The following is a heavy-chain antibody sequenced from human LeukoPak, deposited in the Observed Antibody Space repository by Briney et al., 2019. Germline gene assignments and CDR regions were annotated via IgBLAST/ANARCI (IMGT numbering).Heavy chain of an antibody. V-gene: IGHV3-9*01. CDR1: GFTFDDYA. CDR3: AKDVGGYLTYYLDY. CDR2: ISWNSGSI. Sequence: GRSLRLSCAASGFTFDDYAMHWVRQAPGKGLEWVSGISWNSGSIGYADSVKGRFTISRDNAKNSLYLQMNSLRAEDTALYYCAKDVGGYLTYYLDYWGQGTLVIVSS. J-gene: IGHJ4*02. D-gene: IGHD5-12*01.